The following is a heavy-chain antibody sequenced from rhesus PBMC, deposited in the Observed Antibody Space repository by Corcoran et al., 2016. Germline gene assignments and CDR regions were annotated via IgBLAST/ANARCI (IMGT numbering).Heavy chain of an antibody. CDR3: ARVDTAGTGWDY. D-gene: IGHD5-24*01. V-gene: IGHV4-106*01. CDR2: IYGGSGST. CDR1: GGSISGYYL. Sequence: QVQLQESGPGVVKPSETLSLTCAVSGGSISGYYLWSWIRQPPGKGLEWIGYIYGGSGSTSYKPSLKSRVIISIDTSKNPFSLQLSSVTAADTAVYYCARVDTAGTGWDYWGQGVLVTVSS. J-gene: IGHJ4*01.